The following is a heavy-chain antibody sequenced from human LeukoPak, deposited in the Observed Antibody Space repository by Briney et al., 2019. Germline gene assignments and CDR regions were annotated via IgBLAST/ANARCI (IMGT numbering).Heavy chain of an antibody. J-gene: IGHJ4*02. CDR1: GFTFSSYA. CDR2: ISGSGGST. V-gene: IGHV3-23*01. Sequence: PGGSLRLSCAASGFTFSSYAMSWVRQAPGEGLEWVSAISGSGGSTYCADSVKGRFTISRDNSKNTLYLQMNSLRAEDTAVYYCANVYYGSGNIPYWGQGTLVTASS. D-gene: IGHD3-10*01. CDR3: ANVYYGSGNIPY.